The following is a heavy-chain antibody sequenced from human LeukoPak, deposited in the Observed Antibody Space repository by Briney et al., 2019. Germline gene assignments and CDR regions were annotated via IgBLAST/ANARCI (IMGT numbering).Heavy chain of an antibody. D-gene: IGHD6-13*01. V-gene: IGHV3-53*01. CDR3: ARDMAGLAAAGHTEA. Sequence: GGSLRLSCAASGFIVSSNYMSWVRQAPGKGLEWVSVIYSGGSTYYADSVKGRFTISRDNSKNTVYLQMNSLRVEDTAVYYCARDMAGLAAAGHTEAWGQGTLVTVSS. CDR1: GFIVSSNY. J-gene: IGHJ5*02. CDR2: IYSGGST.